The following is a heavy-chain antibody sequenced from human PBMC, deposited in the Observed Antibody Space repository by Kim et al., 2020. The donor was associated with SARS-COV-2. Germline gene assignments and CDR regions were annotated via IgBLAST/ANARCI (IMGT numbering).Heavy chain of an antibody. D-gene: IGHD4-17*01. CDR3: ARGLMTTVPTRTRFDP. V-gene: IGHV4-34*01. CDR2: INHSGST. Sequence: SETLSLTCAVYGGSFSGYYWSWIRQPPGKGLEWIGEINHSGSTNYNPYLKSRVTISVDTSKNQFSLKLSSVTAADTAVYYCARGLMTTVPTRTRFDPWGQGSLVTV. CDR1: GGSFSGYY. J-gene: IGHJ5*02.